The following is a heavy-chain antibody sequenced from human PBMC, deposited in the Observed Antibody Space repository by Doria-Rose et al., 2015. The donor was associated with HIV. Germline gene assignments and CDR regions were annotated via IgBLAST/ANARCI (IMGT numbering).Heavy chain of an antibody. Sequence: SSDNYWGWIRQPPGKGLEWIGSYYSSGRTYYNPSLKSRVTISADTSKNQFSLNLSSLTAADTAVYYCVMMPHYWGQGTLVTVSS. CDR1: SSDNY. J-gene: IGHJ4*02. V-gene: IGHV4-39*07. CDR3: VMMPHY. CDR2: YYSSGRT. D-gene: IGHD3-16*01.